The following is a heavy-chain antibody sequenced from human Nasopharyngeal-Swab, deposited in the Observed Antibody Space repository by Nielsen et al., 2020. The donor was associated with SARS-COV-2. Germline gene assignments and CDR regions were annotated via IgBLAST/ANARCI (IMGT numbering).Heavy chain of an antibody. D-gene: IGHD4-17*01. J-gene: IGHJ4*02. V-gene: IGHV1-2*02. Sequence: ASVKVSCKASGYTLTGYYMHWVRQAPAQGLEWTGWINPHSRGTKYAQKFQGRVTMTSDTSINTAYMELRRLRSDDTAVYYCARDDYGDYGYFGHWGQGTLVTVSS. CDR3: ARDDYGDYGYFGH. CDR2: INPHSRGT. CDR1: GYTLTGYY.